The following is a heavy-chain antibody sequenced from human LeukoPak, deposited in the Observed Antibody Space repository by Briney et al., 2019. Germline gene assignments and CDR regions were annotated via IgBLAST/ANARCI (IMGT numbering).Heavy chain of an antibody. Sequence: ASVKVSCKASGYTFTGYYMHWVRQAPGQGLEWMGWISAYNGNTNYAQKLQGRVTMTTDTSTSTAYMELRSLRSDDTAVYYCARDIGSDDYGSSGYLDYWGQGTLVTVSS. V-gene: IGHV1-18*04. J-gene: IGHJ4*02. CDR3: ARDIGSDDYGSSGYLDY. CDR2: ISAYNGNT. CDR1: GYTFTGYY. D-gene: IGHD3-22*01.